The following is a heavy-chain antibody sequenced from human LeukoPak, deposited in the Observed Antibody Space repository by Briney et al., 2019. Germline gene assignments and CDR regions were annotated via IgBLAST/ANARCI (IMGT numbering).Heavy chain of an antibody. Sequence: ASVKVSCKASGGTFTSYAISWVRQAPGQGREWMGRIIPILGIANYAQKFQGRVTITAEKSTSTAYMELSSLRSEDTAVYYWARNPSGGYRRYNNWFDPWGQGTLVTVSS. CDR2: IIPILGIA. CDR3: ARNPSGGYRRYNNWFDP. CDR1: GGTFTSYA. J-gene: IGHJ5*02. V-gene: IGHV1-69*04. D-gene: IGHD5-24*01.